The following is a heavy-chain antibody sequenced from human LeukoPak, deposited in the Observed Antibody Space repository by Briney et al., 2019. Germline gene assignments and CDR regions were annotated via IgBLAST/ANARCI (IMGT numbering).Heavy chain of an antibody. Sequence: GGSLRLSCAASEFTFSKYAMNWVRQAPGKGLEWVSGINGSGVITFYADSVKGRFTISRDNSKGTPYLQMNSLRTEDTALYYCAKDRPLEGGFDPWGQGSLVTVSS. CDR3: AKDRPLEGGFDP. CDR2: INGSGVIT. D-gene: IGHD3-16*01. J-gene: IGHJ5*02. V-gene: IGHV3-23*01. CDR1: EFTFSKYA.